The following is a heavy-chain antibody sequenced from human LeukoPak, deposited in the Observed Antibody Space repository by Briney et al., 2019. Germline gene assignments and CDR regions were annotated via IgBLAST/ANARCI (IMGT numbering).Heavy chain of an antibody. J-gene: IGHJ4*02. CDR2: INQDGSVK. D-gene: IGHD6-25*01. CDR1: GFTFSSYW. CDR3: ARERPGSASAFGY. V-gene: IGHV3-7*01. Sequence: PGGSLRLSCSASGFTFSSYWMSWVRQAPGKGLEWVANINQDGSVKYHVDSVKGRFTISRDNARNSLYLQMNSLRAEDTAMFYCARERPGSASAFGYWGQGTLVTVSS.